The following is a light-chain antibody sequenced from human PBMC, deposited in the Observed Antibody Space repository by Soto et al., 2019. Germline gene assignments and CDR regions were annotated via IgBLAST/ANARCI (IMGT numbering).Light chain of an antibody. CDR3: HQRQSCPRT. CDR2: LAS. CDR1: QAVNTR. V-gene: IGKV3-11*01. J-gene: IGKJ1*01. Sequence: EIVLTKSPSTLSSFPGDRVTLSCRASQAVNTRLAWYQHKPGQAPRLLIYLASNRAAGVPARFSGSGSGTDFTLTISDVEPEDFAVYYCHQRQSCPRTSGQGTKVDSK.